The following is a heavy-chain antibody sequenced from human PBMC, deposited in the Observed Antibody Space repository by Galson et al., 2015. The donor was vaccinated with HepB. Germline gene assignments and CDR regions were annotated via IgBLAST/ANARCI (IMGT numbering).Heavy chain of an antibody. V-gene: IGHV3-7*03. CDR3: ARDGVAAGIYLDS. CDR2: LNQDGTEK. CDR1: GFTFSSFW. D-gene: IGHD6-13*01. J-gene: IGHJ4*02. Sequence: SLRLSYATSGFTFSSFWMNWVRQAPGKGLERVASLNQDGTEKYYVDSVEGRFTISRDNAKNSLSLQMSRLRAEDTAVYYCARDGVAAGIYLDSWGQGTLVTVSS.